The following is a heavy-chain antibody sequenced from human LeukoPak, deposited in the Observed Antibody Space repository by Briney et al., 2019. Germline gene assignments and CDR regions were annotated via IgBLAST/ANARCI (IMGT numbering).Heavy chain of an antibody. Sequence: ASVKVSCKASGYSFTDYYMHWVRQAPGQGLEWMGWINPNSGGTNYAQKFQGRVTMTRDTSISTAYMELGRLRSDDTAVYYCARSRYCSSTSCYALFFDYWGQGTLVTVSS. V-gene: IGHV1-2*02. CDR1: GYSFTDYY. CDR2: INPNSGGT. CDR3: ARSRYCSSTSCYALFFDY. D-gene: IGHD2-2*01. J-gene: IGHJ4*02.